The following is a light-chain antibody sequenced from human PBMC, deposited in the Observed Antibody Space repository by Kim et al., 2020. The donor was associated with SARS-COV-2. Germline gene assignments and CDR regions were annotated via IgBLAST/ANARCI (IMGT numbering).Light chain of an antibody. CDR3: QQYNSYPWT. CDR1: QSISSW. CDR2: KAS. J-gene: IGKJ1*01. Sequence: ASVGDRVTITGRASQSISSWLAWYQQKPGKAPKLLIYKASSLESGVPSRFSGSGSRTEFTLTISSLQPDDFATYYCQQYNSYPWTFGQGTKVEIK. V-gene: IGKV1-5*03.